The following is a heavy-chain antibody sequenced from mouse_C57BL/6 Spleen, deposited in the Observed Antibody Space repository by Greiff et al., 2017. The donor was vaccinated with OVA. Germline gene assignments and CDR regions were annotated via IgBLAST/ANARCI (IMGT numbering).Heavy chain of an antibody. D-gene: IGHD1-1*01. CDR3: AREVIYYYGSSSYAIDY. CDR2: IDPSDSET. V-gene: IGHV1-52*01. CDR1: GYTFTSYW. J-gene: IGHJ4*01. Sequence: QVQLKQPGAELVRPGSSVKLSCKASGYTFTSYWMHWVKQGPIQGLEWIGNIDPSDSETNYNQKFKDKATLSVDKSSSTAYMQLSSLTSEDSAVYYGAREVIYYYGSSSYAIDYWGQGTSVTGSS.